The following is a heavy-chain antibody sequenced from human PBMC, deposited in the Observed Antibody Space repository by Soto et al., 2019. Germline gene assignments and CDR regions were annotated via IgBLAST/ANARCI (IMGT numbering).Heavy chain of an antibody. J-gene: IGHJ4*02. CDR3: AALYDGSGYSYDY. Sequence: GGSLRLSCAASGFTFSSYWMHWVRQAPGKGLVWVSRINSDGSSTSYADSVKGRFTISRDNAKNTLYLQMNSLRAEDTAVYYCAALYDGSGYSYDYWGQGTLVTVSS. V-gene: IGHV3-74*01. CDR2: INSDGSST. D-gene: IGHD3-22*01. CDR1: GFTFSSYW.